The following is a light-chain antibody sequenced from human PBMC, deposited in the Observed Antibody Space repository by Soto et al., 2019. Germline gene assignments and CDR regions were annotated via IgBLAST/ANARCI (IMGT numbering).Light chain of an antibody. CDR2: DAS. J-gene: IGKJ1*01. CDR1: QNINNW. V-gene: IGKV1-5*01. CDR3: QHYKSYPWT. Sequence: GDRVPITCRASQNINNWIAWYQQKPGKAPKFLIYDASTLESGVPSRFSGSGFGTEFSLTISSLQPDDFAIYYCQHYKSYPWTFGQGTKVDNK.